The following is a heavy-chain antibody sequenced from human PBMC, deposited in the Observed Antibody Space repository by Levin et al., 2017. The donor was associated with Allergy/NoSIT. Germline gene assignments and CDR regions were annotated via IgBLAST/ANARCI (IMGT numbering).Heavy chain of an antibody. J-gene: IGHJ4*02. V-gene: IGHV3-23*01. CDR1: GFTFRSYA. CDR3: AKDTGYSIGPRGDC. D-gene: IGHD6-19*01. CDR2: LNGSGEST. Sequence: GESLKISCSASGFTFRSYAMSWVRQAPGKGLEWVSGLNGSGESTYYADSVKGRFTISRDNSKNTLYLQMNSLRAEDTAIYYCAKDTGYSIGPRGDCWGQGTQVTVSS.